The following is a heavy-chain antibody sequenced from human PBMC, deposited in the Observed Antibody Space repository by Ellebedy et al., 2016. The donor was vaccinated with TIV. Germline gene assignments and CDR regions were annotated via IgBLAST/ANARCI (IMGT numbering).Heavy chain of an antibody. J-gene: IGHJ5*02. Sequence: SETLSLTXAVSGGSMRSGPYCWSWIRQPPGKGLEWVGYINQSGRTYYNPSLKSRDTISVDRSRNKFSLDLRSVTAADTAVYYCARGRHSYGYEWLDTWGQGTLASVSS. CDR1: GGSMRSGPYC. V-gene: IGHV4-30-2*01. CDR2: INQSGRT. CDR3: ARGRHSYGYEWLDT. D-gene: IGHD5-18*01.